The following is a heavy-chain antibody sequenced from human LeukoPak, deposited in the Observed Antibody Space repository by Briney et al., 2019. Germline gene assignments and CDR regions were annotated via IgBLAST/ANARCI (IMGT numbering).Heavy chain of an antibody. CDR1: EFTFSSYA. CDR3: AKQGRDWLRDYYYYMDV. Sequence: PGGSLRLSCAASEFTFSSYAMNWVRQAPGKGLEWVSVISNSGGATYYADSVKGRFTISRDNSKNTLYLQMNSLRAEDTAVYYCAKQGRDWLRDYYYYMDVWGKGTTVTISS. CDR2: ISNSGGAT. V-gene: IGHV3-23*01. J-gene: IGHJ6*03. D-gene: IGHD3-9*01.